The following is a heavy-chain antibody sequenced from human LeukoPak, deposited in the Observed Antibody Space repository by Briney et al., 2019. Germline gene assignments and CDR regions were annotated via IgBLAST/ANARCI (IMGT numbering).Heavy chain of an antibody. Sequence: GGSLRLSCAASGFTFSSYSMNWVRQAPGKGLEWVSSISSSSYIYYADSVKGRFTISRDNAKNSLYLQMNSLRAEDTAVYYCARYRDSLYYDFWSGPPAYYYYMDVWGKGTTVTVSS. D-gene: IGHD3-3*01. J-gene: IGHJ6*03. CDR3: ARYRDSLYYDFWSGPPAYYYYMDV. CDR1: GFTFSSYS. V-gene: IGHV3-21*01. CDR2: ISSSSYI.